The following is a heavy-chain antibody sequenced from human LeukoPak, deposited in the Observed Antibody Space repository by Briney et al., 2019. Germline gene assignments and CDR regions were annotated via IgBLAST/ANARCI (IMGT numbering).Heavy chain of an antibody. CDR2: IRSKAYGGTT. V-gene: IGHV3-49*04. Sequence: PGGSLRLSCTTSGFTFGDYAMSWVRQAPGKGLEWVGFIRSKAYGGTTEYAASVKGRFTISRDDSKSIAYLQMNSLKTEDTAVYYCTRGRGYSYAYILNDYWGQGTLVTVSS. J-gene: IGHJ4*02. CDR1: GFTFGDYA. CDR3: TRGRGYSYAYILNDY. D-gene: IGHD5-18*01.